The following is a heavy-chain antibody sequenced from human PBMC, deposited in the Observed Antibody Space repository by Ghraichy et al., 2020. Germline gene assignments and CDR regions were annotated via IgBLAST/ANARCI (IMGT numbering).Heavy chain of an antibody. Sequence: GGSLRLSCAASGFTFSSYAMSWVRQAPGKGLECVSSISGSGISTYYADSVMGRFTISRDNSKNTLYLQVNSLRSEDTAVYYCAKVHSSGWYQVKSGPFDYWGQGILDTVSS. D-gene: IGHD6-19*01. V-gene: IGHV3-23*01. CDR3: AKVHSSGWYQVKSGPFDY. J-gene: IGHJ4*02. CDR2: ISGSGIST. CDR1: GFTFSSYA.